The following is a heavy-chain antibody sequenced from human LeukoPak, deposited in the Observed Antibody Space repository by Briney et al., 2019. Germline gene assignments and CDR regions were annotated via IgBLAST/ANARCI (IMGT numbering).Heavy chain of an antibody. CDR3: ARHHPAYYYYGMDV. V-gene: IGHV3-48*01. Sequence: GSLRLSCAASGFTFSSYSMSWVRQAPGKGLEWVSYISSSSNSIYYADSVKGRFTVSRDNAKNSLYLQMNSLRAEDTAVYYCARHHPAYYYYGMDVWGQGTTVTVSS. J-gene: IGHJ6*02. CDR1: GFTFSSYS. CDR2: ISSSSNSI.